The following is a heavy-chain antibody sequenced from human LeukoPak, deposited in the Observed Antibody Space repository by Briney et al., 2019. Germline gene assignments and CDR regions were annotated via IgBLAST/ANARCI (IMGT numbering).Heavy chain of an antibody. CDR1: GFPISSGFS. CDR3: ARVGAVPGIDP. J-gene: IGHJ5*02. Sequence: SETVSLTCAVFGFPISSGFSWAWIRQSPGKGLEWIASISYSSTTYYKPSLESRLFISADTSNNQFSVRLTSVTAADTAVYYCARVGAVPGIDPWGQGNLVTVSS. D-gene: IGHD3-16*01. V-gene: IGHV4-38-2*01. CDR2: ISYSSTT.